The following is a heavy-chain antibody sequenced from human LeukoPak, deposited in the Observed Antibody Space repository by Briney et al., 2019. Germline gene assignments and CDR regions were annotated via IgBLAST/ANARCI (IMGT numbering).Heavy chain of an antibody. J-gene: IGHJ4*02. CDR2: INHSGST. V-gene: IGHV4-34*01. Sequence: SETLSLTCAVYGGSFSGYYWSWIRQPPGKGLEWIGEINHSGSTNYNPSLKSRVTISVDTSKNQFSLKLSSVTAADTAVYYCARVARGWIAVAAFDYWGQGTLVTVSS. D-gene: IGHD6-19*01. CDR1: GGSFSGYY. CDR3: ARVARGWIAVAAFDY.